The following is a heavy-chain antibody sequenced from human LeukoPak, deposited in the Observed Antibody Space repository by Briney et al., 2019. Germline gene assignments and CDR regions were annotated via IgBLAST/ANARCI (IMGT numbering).Heavy chain of an antibody. CDR1: GFTFSSYG. J-gene: IGHJ4*02. CDR3: ATTVWTGQFPDYFDV. D-gene: IGHD1-1*01. CDR2: IWYDGSNK. Sequence: GRSLRLSCAASGFTFSSYGMHWVRQAPGKGLEWVAVIWYDGSNKYYADSVKGRITVSRDTSKNTLFLQMNSLRAEDTAVYYCATTVWTGQFPDYFDVWGQGALVTVSS. V-gene: IGHV3-33*01.